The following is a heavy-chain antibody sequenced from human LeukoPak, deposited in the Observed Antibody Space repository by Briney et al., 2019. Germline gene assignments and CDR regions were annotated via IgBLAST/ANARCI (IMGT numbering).Heavy chain of an antibody. CDR2: ISSGSRSI. CDR3: ATGYVGI. D-gene: IGHD3-16*01. Sequence: GSLRLSXAASGFTFTTYTMNWVRQAPGKGLEWVSSISSGSRSIFYADSVKGRFTISRDNAKNSLYLQMSSLRAEDTAVYYCATGYVGIWGQGTLVTVSS. V-gene: IGHV3-21*06. CDR1: GFTFTTYT. J-gene: IGHJ4*02.